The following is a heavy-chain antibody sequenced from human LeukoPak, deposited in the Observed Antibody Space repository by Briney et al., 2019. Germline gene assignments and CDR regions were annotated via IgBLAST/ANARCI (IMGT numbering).Heavy chain of an antibody. J-gene: IGHJ1*01. V-gene: IGHV1-2*02. D-gene: IGHD6-13*01. CDR1: GYTFTGYY. Sequence: ASVKVSCKASGYTFTGYYMHWVRQAPGQGLEWMGWINPNSGGTNYAQKFQGRVTMTRDTSISTAYMELSRLRSDDTAVYYCARPGYSSSWYYFQHWGQGTLVTVSS. CDR3: ARPGYSSSWYYFQH. CDR2: INPNSGGT.